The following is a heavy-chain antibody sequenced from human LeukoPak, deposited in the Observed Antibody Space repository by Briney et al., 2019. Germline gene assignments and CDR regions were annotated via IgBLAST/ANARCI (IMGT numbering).Heavy chain of an antibody. CDR1: GFTFSSYW. CDR3: ARRKDYYDSSGYWYFDL. D-gene: IGHD3-22*01. J-gene: IGHJ2*01. CDR2: IYYSGST. V-gene: IGHV4-39*01. Sequence: GSLRLSCAASGFTFSSYWMSWIRQPLGKGLEWIGSIYYSGSTYYNPSLKSRVTISVDTSKNQFSLKLSSVTAADSAVYYCARRKDYYDSSGYWYFDLWGRGTLVTVSS.